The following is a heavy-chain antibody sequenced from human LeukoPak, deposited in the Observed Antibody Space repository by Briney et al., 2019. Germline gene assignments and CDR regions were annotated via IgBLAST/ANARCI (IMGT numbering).Heavy chain of an antibody. CDR2: INSDGSWT. Sequence: SGGPLSLSCAPSGNYWLHWVRQVQGKGLVWVSHINSDGSWTSYADSVKGRFTISKDNAKNTVYLQMNSLRAEDTAVYYCVSFYETYWGRGTLVTVSS. CDR3: VSFYETY. V-gene: IGHV3-74*01. J-gene: IGHJ4*02. D-gene: IGHD2/OR15-2a*01. CDR1: GNYW.